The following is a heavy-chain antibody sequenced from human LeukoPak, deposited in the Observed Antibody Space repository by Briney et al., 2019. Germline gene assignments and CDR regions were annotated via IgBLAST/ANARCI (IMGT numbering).Heavy chain of an antibody. J-gene: IGHJ4*02. V-gene: IGHV3-74*01. CDR2: INPDGSIT. D-gene: IGHD3-22*01. CDR3: AREFSSGY. CDR1: GFTFSSYW. Sequence: GGSLRLSCAASGFTFSSYWMHWVRQAPGKGLVWVSRINPDGSITNYADSVKGRFTISRDNAKNTLYLQMNSLRAEDTAMYYCAREFSSGYWGQGTLVTVSS.